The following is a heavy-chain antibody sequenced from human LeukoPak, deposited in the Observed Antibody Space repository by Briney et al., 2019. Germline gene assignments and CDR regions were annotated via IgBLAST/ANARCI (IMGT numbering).Heavy chain of an antibody. V-gene: IGHV4-39*07. D-gene: IGHD1-26*01. CDR2: INHSGST. Sequence: SETLSLTCTASGGSISSSSYYWGWIRQPPGKGLEWIGEINHSGSTNYNPFLKSRVTISVDTSKNQFSLKLSSVTAADTAVYYCASEAKEGKWEPSDFDYWGQGTLVTVSS. CDR3: ASEAKEGKWEPSDFDY. J-gene: IGHJ4*02. CDR1: GGSISSSSYY.